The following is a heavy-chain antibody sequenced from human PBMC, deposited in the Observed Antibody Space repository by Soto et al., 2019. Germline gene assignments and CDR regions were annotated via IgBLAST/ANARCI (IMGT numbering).Heavy chain of an antibody. Sequence: GGSLRLSCAASGFTFSNAWMSWVRQAPGKGLEWVGRIKSKTDGGTTDYAAPVKGRFTISRDDSKNTLYLQMNSLKTEDPAVYYCTTGVGGSYRYYFDYWGQGTLVTVSS. CDR3: TTGVGGSYRYYFDY. J-gene: IGHJ4*02. D-gene: IGHD1-26*01. CDR1: GFTFSNAW. CDR2: IKSKTDGGTT. V-gene: IGHV3-15*01.